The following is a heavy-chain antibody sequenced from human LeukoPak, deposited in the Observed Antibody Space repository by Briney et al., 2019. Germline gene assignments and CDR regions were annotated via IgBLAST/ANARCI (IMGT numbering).Heavy chain of an antibody. CDR2: IYYSGST. D-gene: IGHD3-22*01. CDR1: GYSISSGYY. J-gene: IGHJ4*02. V-gene: IGHV4-38-2*02. Sequence: SETLSLTCTVSGYSISSGYYWGWIRQPPGKGLEWIGSIYYSGSTYYNPSLKSRVTISVDTSKNQFSLKLSSVTAADTAVYYCARAAPDSSGLLTHFDYWGQGTLVTVSS. CDR3: ARAAPDSSGLLTHFDY.